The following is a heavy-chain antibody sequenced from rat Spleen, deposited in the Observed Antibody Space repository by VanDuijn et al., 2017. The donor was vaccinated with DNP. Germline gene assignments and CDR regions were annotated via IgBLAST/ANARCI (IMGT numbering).Heavy chain of an antibody. J-gene: IGHJ4*01. CDR3: ARDNYGTSGALDP. D-gene: IGHD1-11*01. CDR1: GFTFSDYA. CDR2: ISYDGLRT. Sequence: EVQLVESGGGLVRPGNSLRLSCAASGFTFSDYAMAWCRQAPGTGLEWVATISYDGLRTYYRDSVKGRFTISRDDTRATLYLHMDSLRSDDTATYFCARDNYGTSGALDPWGQGTSVTVSS. V-gene: IGHV5-17*01.